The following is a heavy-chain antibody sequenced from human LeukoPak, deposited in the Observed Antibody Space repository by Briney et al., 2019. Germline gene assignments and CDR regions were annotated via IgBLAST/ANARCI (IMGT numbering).Heavy chain of an antibody. V-gene: IGHV4-4*07. J-gene: IGHJ4*02. Sequence: SETLSLTCSVSGGSISADYWIWIRQPAGKGLEYIGRYYPNGNTNYNPSLQSRVTMSVDTSKNQFSLELRSVTAADTAVYYCARVTYSIFDYWGQGALVTVSS. D-gene: IGHD2-21*01. CDR1: GGSISADY. CDR3: ARVTYSIFDY. CDR2: YYPNGNT.